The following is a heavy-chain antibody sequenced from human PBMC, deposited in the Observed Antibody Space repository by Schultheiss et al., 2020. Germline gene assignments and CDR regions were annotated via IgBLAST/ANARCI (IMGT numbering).Heavy chain of an antibody. CDR3: ARDSGSFLDFDY. CDR1: GFTFSDYY. D-gene: IGHD1-26*01. V-gene: IGHV3-11*06. Sequence: GGSLRLSCAASGFTFSDYYMSWIRQAPGKGLEWVSYISSSSSYTNYADSVKGRFTISRDNAKNSLYLQMNSLRAEDTAVYYCARDSGSFLDFDYWGQGTLVTV. CDR2: ISSSSSYT. J-gene: IGHJ4*02.